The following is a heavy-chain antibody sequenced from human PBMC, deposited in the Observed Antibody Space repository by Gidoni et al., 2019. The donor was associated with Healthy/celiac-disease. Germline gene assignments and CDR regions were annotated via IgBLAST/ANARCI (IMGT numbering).Heavy chain of an antibody. CDR2: IYYSGST. D-gene: IGHD6-13*01. Sequence: GPGLVKPSETLSLTCTVSGGSISSYYWSWIRQPPGKGPEWLGYIYYSGSTNYNPSLKSRVTISVDTSKNQFSLKLSFVTAADTAVYYCASDGEYSRSWYGFDYWGQGTMVTVSS. V-gene: IGHV4-59*01. J-gene: IGHJ4*02. CDR3: ASDGEYSRSWYGFDY. CDR1: GGSISSYY.